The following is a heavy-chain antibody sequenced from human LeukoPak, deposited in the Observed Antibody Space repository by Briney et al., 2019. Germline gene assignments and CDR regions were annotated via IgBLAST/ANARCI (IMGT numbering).Heavy chain of an antibody. CDR3: ARGLSPRINMVRGVRPPFRGVFDY. D-gene: IGHD3-10*01. CDR2: INHSGST. CDR1: GGSFSGYY. V-gene: IGHV4-34*01. Sequence: SETLSLTCAVYGGSFSGYYRSWIRQPPGKGLELIGEINHSGSTNYNPSLKSRVTISVDTSKNQFSLKLSSVTAADTAVYYCARGLSPRINMVRGVRPPFRGVFDYWGQGTLVTVSS. J-gene: IGHJ4*02.